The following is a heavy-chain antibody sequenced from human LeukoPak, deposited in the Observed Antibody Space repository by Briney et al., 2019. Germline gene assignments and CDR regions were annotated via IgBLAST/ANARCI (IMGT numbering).Heavy chain of an antibody. CDR3: ARDHHITYDNSGYAFLY. J-gene: IGHJ4*02. D-gene: IGHD3-22*01. CDR2: INWNGGST. CDR1: GFTFSSYS. V-gene: IGHV3-20*04. Sequence: PGGSLRLSCAASGFTFSSYSMNWVRQAPGKGLEWVSGINWNGGSTGCADSVKGRFTISRDNAKNSLYLQMNSLRAEDTALYYCARDHHITYDNSGYAFLYWGQGTLVTVSS.